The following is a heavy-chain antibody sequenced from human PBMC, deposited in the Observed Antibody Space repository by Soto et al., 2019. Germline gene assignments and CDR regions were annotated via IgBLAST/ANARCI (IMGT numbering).Heavy chain of an antibody. D-gene: IGHD1-26*01. J-gene: IGHJ3*02. CDR1: GFTVSSNY. Sequence: LSLTCAASGFTVSSNYMSWVRQAPGKGLEWVSVIYSGGSTYYADSVKGRFTISRDNSKNTLYLQMNSLRAEDTAVYYCARDRRKVGATLDAFDIWGQGTMVTVSS. CDR3: ARDRRKVGATLDAFDI. CDR2: IYSGGST. V-gene: IGHV3-66*02.